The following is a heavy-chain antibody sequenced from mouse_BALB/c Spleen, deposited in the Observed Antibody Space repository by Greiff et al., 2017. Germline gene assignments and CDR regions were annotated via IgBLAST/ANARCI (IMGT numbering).Heavy chain of an antibody. V-gene: IGHV1-77*01. CDR1: GYTFTDYV. CDR3: ARATVIHYYGYYAMDY. Sequence: QVQLQQSGPELVKPGASVKMSCKASGYTFTDYVISWVKQRTGQGLEWIGEIYPGSGSTYYNEKFKGKATLTADKSSNTAYMQLSSLTSEDSAVYFCARATVIHYYGYYAMDYWGQGTSVTVSS. D-gene: IGHD1-2*01. CDR2: IYPGSGST. J-gene: IGHJ4*01.